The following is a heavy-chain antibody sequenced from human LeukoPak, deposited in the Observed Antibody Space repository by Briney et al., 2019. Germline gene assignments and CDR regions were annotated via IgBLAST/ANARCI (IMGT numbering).Heavy chain of an antibody. CDR1: GGSLSFSDW. V-gene: IGHV4-4*02. CDR2: IYYGGST. CDR3: ARRAYYAVDV. J-gene: IGHJ6*02. Sequence: PSETLSLTCGVSGGSLSFSDWLNWVHQTPGKGLEWIGEIYYGGSTNYNPSLKSRLTMSVDTSKSQFYLNLSSLTAADSAVYFCARRAYYAVDVWGQGISVIVSS.